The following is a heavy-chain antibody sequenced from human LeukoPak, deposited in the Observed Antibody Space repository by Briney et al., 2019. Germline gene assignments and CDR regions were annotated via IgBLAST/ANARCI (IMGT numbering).Heavy chain of an antibody. Sequence: GGSLRLSCAASGFTFSSYAMSWVRQAPGKGLEWISGISSGGGSTYYADSVKGRFTISRDNAKNSLYLQMNSLRAEDTAVYYCARVGSGWYYFDYWGPGNLVTVSS. CDR2: ISSGGGST. D-gene: IGHD6-19*01. CDR3: ARVGSGWYYFDY. CDR1: GFTFSSYA. V-gene: IGHV3-23*01. J-gene: IGHJ4*02.